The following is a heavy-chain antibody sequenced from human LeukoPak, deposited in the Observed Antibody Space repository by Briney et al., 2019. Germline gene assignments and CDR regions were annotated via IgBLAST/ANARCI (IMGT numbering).Heavy chain of an antibody. Sequence: SGGSLRLSCAASGFTFSSYEMNWVRQAPGKGLEWVSYISSSGSTIYYADSVKGRFTISRDNAKNSLYLQMNSLRAEDTAVYYCAREGYSYGYYYYYYMDVWGKGTTVTVSS. J-gene: IGHJ6*03. D-gene: IGHD5-18*01. CDR2: ISSSGSTI. CDR1: GFTFSSYE. V-gene: IGHV3-48*03. CDR3: AREGYSYGYYYYYYMDV.